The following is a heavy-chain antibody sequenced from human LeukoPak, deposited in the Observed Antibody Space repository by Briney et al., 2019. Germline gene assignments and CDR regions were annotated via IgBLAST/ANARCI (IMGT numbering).Heavy chain of an antibody. J-gene: IGHJ4*02. Sequence: GGSLRLSCVASGFTLRSYVMNWVRQTPGKGLEWVSSISGSGDSTFYADSVKGRFSISRDNSKNTLYLQVNGLRTEDTAVYYXXXXXXXXXRGDCYIFDYWGQGTVVTVSS. V-gene: IGHV3-23*01. CDR2: ISGSGDST. CDR3: XXXXXXXXRGDCYIFDY. CDR1: GFTLRSYV. D-gene: IGHD2-21*02.